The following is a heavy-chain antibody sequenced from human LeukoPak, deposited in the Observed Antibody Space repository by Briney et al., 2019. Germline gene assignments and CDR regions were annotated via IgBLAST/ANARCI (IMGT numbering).Heavy chain of an antibody. V-gene: IGHV4-39*07. CDR3: ARVWYYDSSGHFDY. D-gene: IGHD3-22*01. CDR1: GGSISSSSYY. J-gene: IGHJ4*02. Sequence: SETLSLTCTVSGGSISSSSYYWGWIRQPPGKGLEWIGSIYYSGSTNYNPSLKSRVTISVDTSKNQFSLKLSSVTAADTAVYYCARVWYYDSSGHFDYWGQGTLVTVSS. CDR2: IYYSGST.